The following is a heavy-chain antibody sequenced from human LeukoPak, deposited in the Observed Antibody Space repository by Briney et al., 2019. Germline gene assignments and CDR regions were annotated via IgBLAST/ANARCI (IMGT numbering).Heavy chain of an antibody. Sequence: ASVKVSCKASGYTFTSYDINWVRQATGQGLEWMGWMNPNSGNTGYAQKFQGRVTMTRNTSISTAYMELSSLRSEGTAVYYCARGTYYDFWSGHFSYRQGGVNYGMDVWGQGTTVTVSS. V-gene: IGHV1-8*01. CDR3: ARGTYYDFWSGHFSYRQGGVNYGMDV. CDR2: MNPNSGNT. CDR1: GYTFTSYD. D-gene: IGHD3-3*01. J-gene: IGHJ6*02.